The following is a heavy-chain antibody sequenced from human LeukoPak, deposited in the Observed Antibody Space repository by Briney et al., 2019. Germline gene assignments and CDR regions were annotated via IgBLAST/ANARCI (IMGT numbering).Heavy chain of an antibody. Sequence: GGSLRLSCAASGFTFSSYAMSWVRQAPGKGLEWVSAISGSGGSTYYADSVKGRFTISRDNSKNTMYLQMNSLRVEDTAVYYCARDGLDLTSGFDYWGQGTLVTVSS. CDR1: GFTFSSYA. V-gene: IGHV3-23*01. CDR2: ISGSGGST. J-gene: IGHJ4*02. CDR3: ARDGLDLTSGFDY. D-gene: IGHD2-8*01.